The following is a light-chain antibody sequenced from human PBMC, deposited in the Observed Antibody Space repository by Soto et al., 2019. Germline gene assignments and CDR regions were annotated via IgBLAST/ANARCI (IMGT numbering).Light chain of an antibody. CDR3: SSYTSSTTPV. CDR1: SSDVGGYAY. CDR2: EVS. J-gene: IGLJ2*01. V-gene: IGLV2-14*01. Sequence: QSALTQPDSVSGSPGQTITISCTGTSSDVGGYAYGSWYQQYPGKVPKLVISEVSNRPSGVSHRFSGSRSGNTASLTIAGPQAEDEADYNCSSYTSSTTPVFGGGTKVAVL.